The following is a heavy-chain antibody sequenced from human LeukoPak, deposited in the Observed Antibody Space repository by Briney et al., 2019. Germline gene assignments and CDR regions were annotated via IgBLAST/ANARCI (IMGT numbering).Heavy chain of an antibody. CDR2: ISSSISYI. D-gene: IGHD3-3*01. CDR3: ARDAHYDFWSGYYSTWPLGY. V-gene: IGHV3-21*01. Sequence: SGGSLRLSCAASGFTFSSYSINGVRPAPGKGLEWVSSISSSISYIYYAHLVKGRFTISRDNAKNSLYLQMNSLRAEDTAVYYCARDAHYDFWSGYYSTWPLGYWGQGTLVTVSS. J-gene: IGHJ4*02. CDR1: GFTFSSYS.